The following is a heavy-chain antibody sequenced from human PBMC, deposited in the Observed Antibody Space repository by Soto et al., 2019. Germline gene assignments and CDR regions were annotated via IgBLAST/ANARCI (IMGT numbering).Heavy chain of an antibody. Sequence: SETLSLTCTVSGGSISSGGYYWSWIRQHPGKGLEWIGYIYYSGSTYYNPSLKSRVTISVDASKNQFSLKLSSVTAVDTATYYCAHSPYSSSSYYFDYWGQGTLVTVSS. V-gene: IGHV4-31*03. CDR3: AHSPYSSSSYYFDY. CDR2: IYYSGST. CDR1: GGSISSGGYY. J-gene: IGHJ4*02. D-gene: IGHD6-6*01.